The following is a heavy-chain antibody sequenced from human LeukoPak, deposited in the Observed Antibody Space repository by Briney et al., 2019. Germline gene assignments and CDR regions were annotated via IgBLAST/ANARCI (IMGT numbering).Heavy chain of an antibody. D-gene: IGHD3-16*01. CDR1: GFTFSSYW. CDR3: ARDSHGGGEFSDY. V-gene: IGHV3-74*01. J-gene: IGHJ4*02. Sequence: GGSLRLSCAASGFTFSSYWMHWVRQAPGKGLVWISRINSDGSSTRYADSVKGRFTISRDNAKKTLYLQMGSWSGEATAVYYCARDSHGGGEFSDYWGQGTLVTVSS. CDR2: INSDGSST.